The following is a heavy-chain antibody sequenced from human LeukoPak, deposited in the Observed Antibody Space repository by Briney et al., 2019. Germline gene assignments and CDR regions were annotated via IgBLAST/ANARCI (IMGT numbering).Heavy chain of an antibody. CDR1: GGSISSGDYY. CDR3: AGYDSTGYYIDAFDI. D-gene: IGHD3-22*01. J-gene: IGHJ3*02. V-gene: IGHV4-30-4*01. CDR2: IYYSGST. Sequence: PSETLSLTCTVSGGSISSGDYYWSWIRQPPGKGPEWIGYIYYSGSTYYNPSLKSRVTISVDTSKNQFSLKLSSVTAADAAVYYCAGYDSTGYYIDAFDIWGQGTMVTVSS.